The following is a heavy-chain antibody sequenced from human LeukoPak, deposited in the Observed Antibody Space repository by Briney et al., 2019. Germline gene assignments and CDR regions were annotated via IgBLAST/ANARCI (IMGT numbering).Heavy chain of an antibody. CDR2: ISASGP. D-gene: IGHD3-22*01. V-gene: IGHV3-23*01. CDR1: GFTFSDHW. J-gene: IGHJ4*02. Sequence: GGSLRLSCAASGFTFSDHWMSWVRQVPGKGLEWVSTISASGPYYADAVRGRFTISRDNSRNTLSLQMDSLRAEDTAVYYCAKDHESDGYPCLDHWGLGTLVTVSS. CDR3: AKDHESDGYPCLDH.